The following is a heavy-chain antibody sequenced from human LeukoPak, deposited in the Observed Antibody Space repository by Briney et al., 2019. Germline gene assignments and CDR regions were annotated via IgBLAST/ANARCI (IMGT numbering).Heavy chain of an antibody. Sequence: QPSVTLSLTCAVSGGSFSGYHWSWIRQSPAKGVEYIEEVTHSGSTYYNPSLKSRVTISVDTSKKEFSLRLKSVTAADTAVYYCARGVNYYGSGSFMYYYYYMDVWGKGTTVTVS. CDR3: ARGVNYYGSGSFMYYYYYMDV. D-gene: IGHD3-10*01. V-gene: IGHV4-34*01. CDR2: VTHSGST. J-gene: IGHJ6*03. CDR1: GGSFSGYH.